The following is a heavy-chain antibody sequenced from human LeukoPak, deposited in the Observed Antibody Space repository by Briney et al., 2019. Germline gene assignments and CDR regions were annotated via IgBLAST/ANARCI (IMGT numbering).Heavy chain of an antibody. V-gene: IGHV4-39*01. J-gene: IGHJ4*02. CDR1: GGSISSSSCY. CDR3: ESSGLIGSIPVDDY. Sequence: SETLSLTCTVSGGSISSSSCYWGWIRQPPGKGLEWIGSIYYSGSTYYNPSLKSRVTISVDTSKNQFSLKLSSVTAADTAAYYCESSGLIGSIPVDDYWGQGTLVTVSS. CDR2: IYYSGST. D-gene: IGHD2/OR15-2a*01.